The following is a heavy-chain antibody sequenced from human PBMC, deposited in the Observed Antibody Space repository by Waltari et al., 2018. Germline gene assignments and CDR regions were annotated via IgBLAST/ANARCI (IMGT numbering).Heavy chain of an antibody. CDR2: INWDAVSP. CDR3: AKASRRGVALDDYFDY. D-gene: IGHD1-1*01. V-gene: IGHV3-43D*04. J-gene: IGHJ4*02. Sequence: EVQLVESGGGVVQPGGSLRLSCAASGFTFDDYAMHWVRHAPGEALEWVSLINWDAVSPFYAASVRGRFTISRDNSKNTLYLQMNSLRPEDTAMYYCAKASRRGVALDDYFDYWGQGTLVTVSS. CDR1: GFTFDDYA.